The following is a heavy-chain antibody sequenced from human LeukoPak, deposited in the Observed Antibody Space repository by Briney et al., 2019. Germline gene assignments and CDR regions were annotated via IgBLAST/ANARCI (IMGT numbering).Heavy chain of an antibody. CDR3: ARVRYYDSSGYPYY. V-gene: IGHV3-11*01. Sequence: GGSLRLSCAASGFTFSDCYMSWIRQAPGKGLEWVSYISSSGSTIYYADSVKGRFTISRDDAKNSLYLQVNSLRAEDTAVYYCARVRYYDSSGYPYYWGQGTLVTVSS. CDR1: GFTFSDCY. D-gene: IGHD3-22*01. CDR2: ISSSGSTI. J-gene: IGHJ4*02.